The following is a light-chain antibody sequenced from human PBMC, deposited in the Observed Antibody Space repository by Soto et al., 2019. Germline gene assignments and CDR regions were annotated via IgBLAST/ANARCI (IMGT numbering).Light chain of an antibody. CDR3: QQSYGTPPT. CDR1: QDITTW. Sequence: DIQMNQSPYSVSASVGDRVTIASRASQDITTWLAWYQQKPGKAPKLLIYAASSLQSWVPSRFSGSGSGTDFTLTIRSLQPEDFATYYCQQSYGTPPTFGQGTRLEI. J-gene: IGKJ5*01. CDR2: AAS. V-gene: IGKV1-12*01.